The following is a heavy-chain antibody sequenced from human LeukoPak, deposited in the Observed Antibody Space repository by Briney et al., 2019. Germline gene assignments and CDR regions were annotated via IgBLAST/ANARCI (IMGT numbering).Heavy chain of an antibody. Sequence: GGSLRLSCADSGFTFSGYSMNWVRQAPGEGLEWVAYINSGSAIITYADSVKGRFTVSRDNARSSLYLQMNSLRAGDTAVYYSARDLNWAFDYWGQGTLVTVSS. D-gene: IGHD1-1*01. V-gene: IGHV3-48*01. J-gene: IGHJ4*02. CDR3: ARDLNWAFDY. CDR2: INSGSAII. CDR1: GFTFSGYS.